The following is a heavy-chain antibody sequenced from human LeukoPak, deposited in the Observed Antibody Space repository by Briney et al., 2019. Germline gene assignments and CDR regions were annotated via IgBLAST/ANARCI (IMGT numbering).Heavy chain of an antibody. CDR2: IYYSGST. D-gene: IGHD3-9*01. V-gene: IGHV4-59*01. CDR1: GGSISSYY. Sequence: PSETLSLTCTVSGGSISSYYWSWIRQPPGKGLEWIGYIYYSGSTNYNPSLKSRVTISVDTSKNQFSLKLSSVTAADTAVYYCARGEGDILTGYPYYFDYWGQGTLVTVSS. CDR3: ARGEGDILTGYPYYFDY. J-gene: IGHJ4*02.